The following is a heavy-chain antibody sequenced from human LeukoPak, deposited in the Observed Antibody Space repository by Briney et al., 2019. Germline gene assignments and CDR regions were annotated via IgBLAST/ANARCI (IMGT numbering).Heavy chain of an antibody. J-gene: IGHJ3*02. CDR1: GFTFSDYY. D-gene: IGHD5-18*01. Sequence: GGSLRLSCAVSGFTFSDYYMSWIRQAPGKGLEWVSYISSSGSTIYYADSVKGRFTISRDNAKNSLYLQMNSLRAEDTAVYYCARDWGIQLRDPDAFDIWGQGTMVTVSS. V-gene: IGHV3-11*01. CDR2: ISSSGSTI. CDR3: ARDWGIQLRDPDAFDI.